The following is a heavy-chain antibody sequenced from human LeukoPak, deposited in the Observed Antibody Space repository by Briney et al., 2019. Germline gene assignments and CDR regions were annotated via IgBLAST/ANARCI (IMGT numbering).Heavy chain of an antibody. D-gene: IGHD1-26*01. V-gene: IGHV3-23*01. CDR1: GFMFSAYA. Sequence: PGGSLRLSGVTSGFMFSAYAMSWVRQAPGNGLEWGSIISGSGERTYYADSVKGRFTVSRDNSKNTLYLQMKSLRAEDTAVYYCVSQSYSGSDNYYFHYWGQGTLVAVSS. CDR3: VSQSYSGSDNYYFHY. J-gene: IGHJ4*02. CDR2: ISGSGERT.